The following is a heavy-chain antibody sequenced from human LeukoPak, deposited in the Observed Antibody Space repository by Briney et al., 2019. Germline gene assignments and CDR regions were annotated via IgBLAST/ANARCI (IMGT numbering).Heavy chain of an antibody. D-gene: IGHD6-6*01. CDR3: ARSSRLTFDY. Sequence: GGSLRLSCAASGFTFSTYNMNWVRQAPGKGLEWLSYISSSSSTIYYADSVKGRFTISRDNAKNSLYLQMNSLRAEDTAVYYCARSSRLTFDYWGQGTLVTVSS. CDR1: GFTFSTYN. J-gene: IGHJ4*02. CDR2: ISSSSSTI. V-gene: IGHV3-48*01.